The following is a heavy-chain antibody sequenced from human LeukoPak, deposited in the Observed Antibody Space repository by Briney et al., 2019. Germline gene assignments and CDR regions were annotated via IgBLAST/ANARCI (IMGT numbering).Heavy chain of an antibody. CDR2: INSDGSST. V-gene: IGHV3-74*01. Sequence: GGSLRLSCAASGFTFSNYWMHWFRQAPGKGLVWVSHINSDGSSTTYAASVKGRFTISRDNSKNTLYLQMNSLRAEDTARYYCAKYLSAKGPPYALDVWGQGTTVTVSS. CDR1: GFTFSNYW. J-gene: IGHJ6*02. D-gene: IGHD2/OR15-2a*01. CDR3: AKYLSAKGPPYALDV.